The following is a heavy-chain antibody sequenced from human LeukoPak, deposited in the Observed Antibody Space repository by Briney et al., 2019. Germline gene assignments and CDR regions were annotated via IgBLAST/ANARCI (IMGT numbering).Heavy chain of an antibody. D-gene: IGHD3-10*01. CDR2: ISYDGSNKYYTDGSNK. CDR3: ARSDMVRGSTEPYYYNMDV. CDR1: GFTFSSYA. V-gene: IGHV3-30-3*01. J-gene: IGHJ6*02. Sequence: PGGSLRLSCAASGFTFSSYAMHWVRQAPGKGLEWVAAISYDGSNKYYTDGSNKYYAESVKGRFTSSRDNSKNTLYLQMNSLRPEDTAVYYCARSDMVRGSTEPYYYNMDVWGQGTTVTVSS.